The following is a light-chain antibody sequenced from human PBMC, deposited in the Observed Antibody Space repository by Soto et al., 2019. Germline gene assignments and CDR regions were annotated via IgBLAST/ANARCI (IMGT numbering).Light chain of an antibody. V-gene: IGKV1-17*01. CDR1: QSISRY. CDR2: AAS. J-gene: IGKJ1*01. Sequence: IRMTQSPASLSASVGDRVTITCRASQSISRYLNWYQQKPGKAPKLLIYAASSLQSGVPSRFSGSGSGTEFTLTISSLQAEDFATYYCLQHYRYPRTFGQGTKVDIK. CDR3: LQHYRYPRT.